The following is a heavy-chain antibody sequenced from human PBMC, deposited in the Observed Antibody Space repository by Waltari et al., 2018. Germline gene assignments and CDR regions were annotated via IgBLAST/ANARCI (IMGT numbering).Heavy chain of an antibody. Sequence: QVQLLESGPGLVRPSETLSLTCSVSGASMNSDFWIWVRQPPGKGLEWIADIHSGGTIHYNPSLRSRVTMSVDTSNNQMFLKLASVTAADTAIFYCARSPLYYGSGSFPDAFELWGQGTMVTVSS. J-gene: IGHJ3*01. V-gene: IGHV4-59*01. D-gene: IGHD3-10*01. CDR2: IHSGGTI. CDR1: GASMNSDF. CDR3: ARSPLYYGSGSFPDAFEL.